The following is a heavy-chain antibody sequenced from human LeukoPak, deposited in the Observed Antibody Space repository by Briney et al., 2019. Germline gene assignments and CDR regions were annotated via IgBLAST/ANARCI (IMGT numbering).Heavy chain of an antibody. V-gene: IGHV1-18*01. CDR3: ARELSYYGSGNYYQGRGYYFDY. D-gene: IGHD3-10*01. J-gene: IGHJ4*02. Sequence: ASVKVSCKASGYTFTTYGISWVRQAPGQGLEWIGWISPYNGNTNYAENVQGRITMATDTCTRTVFMELGSLTSDDTAVYYCARELSYYGSGNYYQGRGYYFDYWGQGTLLTVSS. CDR1: GYTFTTYG. CDR2: ISPYNGNT.